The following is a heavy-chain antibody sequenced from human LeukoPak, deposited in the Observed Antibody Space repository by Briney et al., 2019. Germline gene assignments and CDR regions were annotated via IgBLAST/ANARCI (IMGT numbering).Heavy chain of an antibody. J-gene: IGHJ5*02. CDR2: IKQDGSKK. V-gene: IGHV3-7*04. D-gene: IGHD6-13*01. Sequence: GGSLRLSCAASGFTFSIYWMSWVRQAPGKGREGGANIKQDGSKKYYVDSVKGQFTIPRDNAKNSLYLQMNSLRAEDTAVYYCARGADWFDAWGQGTLVTVSS. CDR1: GFTFSIYW. CDR3: ARGADWFDA.